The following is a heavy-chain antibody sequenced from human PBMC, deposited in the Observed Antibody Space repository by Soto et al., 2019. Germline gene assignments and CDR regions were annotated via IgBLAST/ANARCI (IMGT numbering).Heavy chain of an antibody. CDR1: GGTFSSYA. J-gene: IGHJ6*02. CDR3: ARRYDPTFPVVVAPAATYHFSDYYGMDV. V-gene: IGHV1-69*13. Sequence: ASVKVSCKASGGTFSSYAISWVRQAPGQGLEWMGGIIPIFGTANYAQKFQGRVTITADESTSTADMELSSLRSEDTAVYYCARRYDPTFPVVVAPAATYHFSDYYGMDVWGQGTTVTVSS. D-gene: IGHD2-2*01. CDR2: IIPIFGTA.